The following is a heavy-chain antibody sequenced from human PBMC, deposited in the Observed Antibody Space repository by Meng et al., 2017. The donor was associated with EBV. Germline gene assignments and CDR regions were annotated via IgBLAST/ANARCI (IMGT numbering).Heavy chain of an antibody. Sequence: QVQLVQSGAEVKKPGLSVKVSCKASGYTFTGYYLHWVRQSPGQGLEWMGRINPTSGGTNYVQKLQGRVTMTRDTSISTAYMELTGLRSGDTAVYYCASGNFTDNWGQGTLVTVTS. CDR3: ASGNFTDN. CDR1: GYTFTGYY. D-gene: IGHD3-3*01. CDR2: INPTSGGT. J-gene: IGHJ4*02. V-gene: IGHV1-2*06.